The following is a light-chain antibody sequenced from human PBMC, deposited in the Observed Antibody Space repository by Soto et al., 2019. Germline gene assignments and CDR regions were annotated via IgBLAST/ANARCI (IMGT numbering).Light chain of an antibody. Sequence: EIVLTQSPATLSLSPGERATLSCRASQSVNTYLAWYQQKPGQAPRLLIYDASNRATGIPARFSGSGSGTDFTLTISSLESEDFAVYYCQQRSNWHPIFGGGTKVEIK. CDR3: QQRSNWHPI. V-gene: IGKV3-11*01. J-gene: IGKJ4*01. CDR1: QSVNTY. CDR2: DAS.